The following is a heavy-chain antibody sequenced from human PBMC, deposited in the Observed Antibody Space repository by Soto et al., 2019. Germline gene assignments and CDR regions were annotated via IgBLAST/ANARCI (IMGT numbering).Heavy chain of an antibody. V-gene: IGHV1-18*01. CDR1: GYTFTSYG. CDR2: ISGYNART. CDR3: ARDLISSSTPAAF. J-gene: IGHJ4*02. Sequence: QVQLVQSAAEVKKPGASVKVSCKASGYTFTSYGFTWVRQAPGQGLEWMGWISGYNARTKYAQTLQDRITMTIDTPTSTVYMEVRRLRSDDTAVYYCARDLISSSTPAAFWGQGTLVTASS. D-gene: IGHD2-2*01.